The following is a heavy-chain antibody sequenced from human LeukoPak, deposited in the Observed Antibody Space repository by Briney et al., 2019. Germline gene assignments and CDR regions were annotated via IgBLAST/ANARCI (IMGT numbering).Heavy chain of an antibody. D-gene: IGHD1-26*01. CDR2: IIPIFGTA. CDR1: GGTFSIYA. CDR3: AVCLGIGTHWFDP. V-gene: IGHV1-69*01. J-gene: IGHJ5*02. Sequence: GSSVKVSCKASGGTFSIYAISWVRQAPGQGLEWMGGIIPIFGTANYAQKFQGRVTITADESTSTAYMELSSLRSEDTAVYYCAVCLGIGTHWFDPWGQGTLVTVSS.